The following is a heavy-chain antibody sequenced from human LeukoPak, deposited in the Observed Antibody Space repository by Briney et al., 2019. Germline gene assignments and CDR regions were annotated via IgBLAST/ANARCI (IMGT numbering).Heavy chain of an antibody. CDR3: ARVTGYMTEDYFDY. J-gene: IGHJ4*02. Sequence: SETLSLTCTVSGYSISSGYYWGWIRQPPGKGLEWIGSIYHSGSTYYNPSLKSRVTISVDTSKNQFSLRLSSVTAADTAVYYCARVTGYMTEDYFDYWGQGTLITVSS. CDR2: IYHSGST. V-gene: IGHV4-38-2*02. CDR1: GYSISSGYY. D-gene: IGHD6-13*01.